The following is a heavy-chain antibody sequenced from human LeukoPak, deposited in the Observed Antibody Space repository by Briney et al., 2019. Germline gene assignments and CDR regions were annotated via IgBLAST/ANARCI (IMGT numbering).Heavy chain of an antibody. CDR3: ARGRSGMDV. CDR1: GGSFSGYY. J-gene: IGHJ6*02. CDR2: ISDSGVT. D-gene: IGHD2-15*01. V-gene: IGHV4-34*09. Sequence: SETLSLTCAVYGGSFSGYYWTWIRQPPGKGLQWIGVISDSGVTNYNPSLQSRVTISVDTSKNQFSLKLSSVTAADTAVYYCARGRSGMDVWGQGTTVTVSS.